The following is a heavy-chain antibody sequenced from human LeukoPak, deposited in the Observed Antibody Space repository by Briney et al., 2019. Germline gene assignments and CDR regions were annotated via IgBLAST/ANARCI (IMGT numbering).Heavy chain of an antibody. J-gene: IGHJ4*02. V-gene: IGHV3-30*18. D-gene: IGHD3-22*01. Sequence: HAARSLRRSCAASGLTFSHYAMHWVRQAPGMMLDWVAVISFDGTNKFYADSVKGRFTISRDNSKNALYLQMNSLRAEDTAVYYCAKGGYYERPWYFDYWSQGTLVTVSS. CDR2: ISFDGTNK. CDR3: AKGGYYERPWYFDY. CDR1: GLTFSHYA.